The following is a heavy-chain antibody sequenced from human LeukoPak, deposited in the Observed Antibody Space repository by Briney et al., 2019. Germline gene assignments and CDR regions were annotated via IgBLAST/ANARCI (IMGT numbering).Heavy chain of an antibody. CDR2: IKQDGSEK. D-gene: IGHD4-17*01. CDR1: GFTFSSYW. J-gene: IGHJ4*02. Sequence: GGSLRLSCAASGFTFSSYWMSWVRQAPGKGLEWVANIKQDGSEKYYVDSVKGRFTISRDNAKNSLYLQMNSLRSEDTAVYYCARNTAGYGDPLDYWGQGTLVTVSS. V-gene: IGHV3-7*03. CDR3: ARNTAGYGDPLDY.